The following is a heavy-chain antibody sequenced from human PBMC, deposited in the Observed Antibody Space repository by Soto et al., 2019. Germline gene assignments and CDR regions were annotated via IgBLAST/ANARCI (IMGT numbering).Heavy chain of an antibody. Sequence: GGSLRFSCATSGFTFSNSAMNWVRQAPGKGLEWVSRITSSGDTTNYADSVRGRFAISRDNSKNTLYLQMNSLRAEDTAVYYCAHPAYWGQGTLVTVSS. J-gene: IGHJ4*02. V-gene: IGHV3-23*01. CDR3: AHPAY. CDR1: GFTFSNSA. CDR2: ITSSGDTT.